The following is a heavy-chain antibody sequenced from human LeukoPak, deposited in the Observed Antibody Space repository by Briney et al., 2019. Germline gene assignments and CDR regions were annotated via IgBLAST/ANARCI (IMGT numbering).Heavy chain of an antibody. CDR3: ARDWGSYDSSFAFPV. CDR1: GFTFSSYG. J-gene: IGHJ4*02. D-gene: IGHD3-22*01. V-gene: IGHV3-33*01. CDR2: IWYDGSNK. Sequence: PWRSLRLSCAASGFTFSSYGMHWVRQAPGKGLEWVAVIWYDGSNKYYADSVKGRFTISRDNSKNTLYLQMNSLRAEDTAVYYCARDWGSYDSSFAFPVWGQGTLVTVSS.